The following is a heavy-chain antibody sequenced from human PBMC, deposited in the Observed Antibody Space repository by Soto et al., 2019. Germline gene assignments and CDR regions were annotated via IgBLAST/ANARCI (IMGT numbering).Heavy chain of an antibody. V-gene: IGHV1-69*02. CDR3: AYTYYYGSGSLY. D-gene: IGHD3-10*01. CDR2: IIPILGIA. Sequence: QVQLVQSGAEVKKPGSSVKVSCKASGGTFSSYTISWVRQAPGQGLEWMGRIIPILGIANYAQKFQGRFTSNADKSTSTAYMELSSLISEDTAVYYCAYTYYYGSGSLYWGQGTLVTVCS. CDR1: GGTFSSYT. J-gene: IGHJ4*02.